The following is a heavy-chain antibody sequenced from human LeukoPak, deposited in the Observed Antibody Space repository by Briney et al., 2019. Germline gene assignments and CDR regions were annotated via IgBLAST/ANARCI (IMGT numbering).Heavy chain of an antibody. Sequence: PGGSLRLSCAASGFTFNTYSMNWVRQAPGKGLEWVSFIFSSSTYIYYTDSVKGRFTISRDNAKNSLYLQMNSLRAEDTAVYYCARAKITLDCWGQGILVTVSS. CDR2: IFSSSTYI. J-gene: IGHJ4*02. CDR3: ARAKITLDC. CDR1: GFTFNTYS. V-gene: IGHV3-21*01. D-gene: IGHD3-10*01.